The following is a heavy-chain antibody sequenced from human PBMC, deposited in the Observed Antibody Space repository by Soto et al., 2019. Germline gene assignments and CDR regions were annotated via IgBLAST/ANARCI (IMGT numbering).Heavy chain of an antibody. V-gene: IGHV3-23*01. CDR1: GFTFSTYA. Sequence: GGSLRLSCAASGFTFSTYAMTWVRQAPGKGLEWVSAISGSGGSTYYADSVKGRFTISRDNSKNTLFLQMKSLRAEDTAIYYFWRGPSDSGGYFSADGGQGTLVAVSS. CDR3: WRGPSDSGGYFSAD. CDR2: ISGSGGST. D-gene: IGHD3-22*01. J-gene: IGHJ4*02.